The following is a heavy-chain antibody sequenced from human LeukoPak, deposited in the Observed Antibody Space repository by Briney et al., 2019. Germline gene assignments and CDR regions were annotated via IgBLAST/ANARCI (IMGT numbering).Heavy chain of an antibody. D-gene: IGHD3-22*01. CDR2: SWNRGKV. CDR3: AKDPTHYRVWDYYETIGLSY. CDR1: GFTVSSSY. J-gene: IGHJ4*02. Sequence: SGGSLRLSCAASGFTVSSSYMSWVRQAPGKGLEWVSGISWNRGKVDYADSVKGRFTISRDNSKNTLNLHMNSLRAEDTAVYYCAKDPTHYRVWDYYETIGLSYWGQGTLVTVSS. V-gene: IGHV3-66*03.